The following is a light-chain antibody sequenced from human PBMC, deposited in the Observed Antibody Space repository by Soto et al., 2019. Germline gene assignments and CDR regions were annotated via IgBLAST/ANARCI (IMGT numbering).Light chain of an antibody. J-gene: IGKJ3*01. CDR3: QQYNKWPLFT. CDR2: GAS. V-gene: IGKV3-15*01. CDR1: QSVGTN. Sequence: ERVMTQSPATLSVSPGERATLSCRASQSVGTNLAWYQQRPGQAPRLLIYGASTRATGIPARFSGSGSGTEFTLTISSLQSEDFALYYCQQYNKWPLFTFGPGTSGYQT.